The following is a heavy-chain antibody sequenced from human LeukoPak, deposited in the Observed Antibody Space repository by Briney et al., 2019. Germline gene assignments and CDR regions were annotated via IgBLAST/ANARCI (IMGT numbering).Heavy chain of an antibody. CDR2: ISWNSGSI. V-gene: IGHV3-9*01. D-gene: IGHD5-18*01. CDR1: GFTFDDYA. CDR3: AKDGGRGYSYGKRGYYFDY. Sequence: GGSLRLSCAASGFTFDDYAMHWVRQAPGKGLEWVSGISWNSGSIGYADSVKGRFTISRDNAKNSLYLQMNSLRAEDTALYYCAKDGGRGYSYGKRGYYFDYWGQGTLVTVSS. J-gene: IGHJ4*02.